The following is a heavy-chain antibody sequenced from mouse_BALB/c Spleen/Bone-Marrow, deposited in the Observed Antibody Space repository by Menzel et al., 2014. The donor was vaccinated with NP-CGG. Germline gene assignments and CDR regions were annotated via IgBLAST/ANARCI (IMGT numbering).Heavy chain of an antibody. D-gene: IGHD2-12*01. Sequence: EVKLMESGRGLVKPGGSLKLSCAASGFTFSDYYMYWVRQTPEKRLEWVATISDGGNYTCYPNSVKGRFTIARDNAKNNLYLQMYSLKSEDTAMYYCARDGDYSYAWFAFWGQGTLVTVSA. CDR1: GFTFSDYY. J-gene: IGHJ3*01. CDR2: ISDGGNYT. CDR3: ARDGDYSYAWFAF. V-gene: IGHV5-4*02.